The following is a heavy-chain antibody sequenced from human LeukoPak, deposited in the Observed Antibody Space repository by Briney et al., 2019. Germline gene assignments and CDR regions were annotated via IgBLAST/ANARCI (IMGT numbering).Heavy chain of an antibody. CDR2: IKQDGSEK. Sequence: GGSLRLSCAASGFTFSGYWMSWVRQAPGKGLEWVANIKQDGSEKYYVDSVKGRCTISRDNAKNSLYLQMNSLRAEATAVYYCARGGDSSSWLYGAFDIWGQGTMVTVSS. CDR3: ARGGDSSSWLYGAFDI. D-gene: IGHD6-13*01. CDR1: GFTFSGYW. J-gene: IGHJ3*02. V-gene: IGHV3-7*01.